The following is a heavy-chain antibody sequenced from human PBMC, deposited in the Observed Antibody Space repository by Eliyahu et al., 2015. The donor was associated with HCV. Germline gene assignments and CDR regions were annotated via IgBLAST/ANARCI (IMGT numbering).Heavy chain of an antibody. D-gene: IGHD6-19*01. Sequence: QVQLQESGPGLVKPSEXLSLTCTVXXGXXTTXXWSWIRQPPGKGLEWIGYIHYSGSTNYNPSLKSRVTISVDTSKNQFSLNLTSVTAADTAIYYCASGGGGIAVTGTGGWFDPWGQGTLVTVSP. V-gene: IGHV4-59*01. CDR3: ASGGGGIAVTGTGGWFDP. CDR1: XGXXTTXX. CDR2: IHYSGST. J-gene: IGHJ5*02.